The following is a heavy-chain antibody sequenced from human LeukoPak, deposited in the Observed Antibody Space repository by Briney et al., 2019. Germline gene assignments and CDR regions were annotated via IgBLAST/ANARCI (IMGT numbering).Heavy chain of an antibody. CDR3: ARDELEVAEFSLFDY. CDR2: IWYDGSNK. V-gene: IGHV3-33*01. CDR1: GFTFSSYG. D-gene: IGHD6-19*01. Sequence: PGGSLRLSCAASGFTFSSYGMHWVRQAPGKGLEWVAVIWYDGSNKYYADSVKGRFTISRDNSKNTPYLQMNSLRAEDTAVYYCARDELEVAEFSLFDYWGQGTLVTVSS. J-gene: IGHJ4*02.